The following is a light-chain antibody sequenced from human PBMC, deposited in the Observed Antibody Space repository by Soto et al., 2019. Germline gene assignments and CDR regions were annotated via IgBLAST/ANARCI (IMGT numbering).Light chain of an antibody. J-gene: IGKJ4*01. V-gene: IGKV3-20*01. CDR1: QSVSSSY. Sequence: EIVLTQSPGTLSLSPGERATLSCSASQSVSSSYLGWYQQKPGQAPRLLIYGASSRATGIPDRFSGSASGTDFTLTISRLEPEEFAVYDCQQYGSSLVTVGGGTKVEIK. CDR3: QQYGSSLVT. CDR2: GAS.